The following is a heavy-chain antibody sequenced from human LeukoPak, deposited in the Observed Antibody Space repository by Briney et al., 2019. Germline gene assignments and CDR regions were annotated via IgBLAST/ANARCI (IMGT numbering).Heavy chain of an antibody. D-gene: IGHD6-13*01. CDR1: GFTFSSYA. CDR3: AGGSSSWYGYFDC. J-gene: IGHJ4*02. Sequence: GGSLRLSCAASGFTFSSYAMSWVRQAPGKGLEWVSAISGSGGSTYYADSVKGRFTISRDNSKNTLYLQMNSLRAEDTAVYYCAGGSSSWYGYFDCWGQGTLVTVSS. CDR2: ISGSGGST. V-gene: IGHV3-23*01.